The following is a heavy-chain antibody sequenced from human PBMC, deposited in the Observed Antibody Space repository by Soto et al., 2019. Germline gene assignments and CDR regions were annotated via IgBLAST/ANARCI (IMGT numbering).Heavy chain of an antibody. J-gene: IGHJ4*02. D-gene: IGHD2-15*01. CDR3: ARGGTRVVNAIDS. V-gene: IGHV3-30-3*01. Sequence: QVQLVESGGGVVQPGRSLRLSCAASGFTFSSYAMHWVRQAPGKGLEGVAVISDDGSNRYYAESVKGRFTISRDNSKNTMYLQMNSLRAEDTAVYYCARGGTRVVNAIDSWGRGTLVTVSS. CDR2: ISDDGSNR. CDR1: GFTFSSYA.